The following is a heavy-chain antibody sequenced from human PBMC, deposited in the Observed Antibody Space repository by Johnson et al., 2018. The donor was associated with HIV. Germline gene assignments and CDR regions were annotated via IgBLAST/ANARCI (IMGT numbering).Heavy chain of an antibody. CDR3: ARRNGDIHAFDI. CDR2: ISYDGSNK. V-gene: IGHV3-30*14. CDR1: GFTFSSYA. Sequence: VQLVESGGGVVQPGRSLRLSCAASGFTFSSYAMHWVRQAPGKGLEWVAVISYDGSNKYYPGSVKGRFTISRENAKNSLYLQMNSLRAGDTAVYYCARRNGDIHAFDIWGQGTMATVSS. J-gene: IGHJ3*02. D-gene: IGHD2-15*01.